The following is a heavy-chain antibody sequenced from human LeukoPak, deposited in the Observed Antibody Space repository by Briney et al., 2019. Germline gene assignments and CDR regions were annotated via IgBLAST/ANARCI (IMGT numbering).Heavy chain of an antibody. CDR3: ARDPSCDQGLDY. V-gene: IGHV6-1*01. CDR2: TFYRSKWIY. CDR1: GDSVSSNTAA. J-gene: IGHJ4*02. D-gene: IGHD3-16*01. Sequence: PSQTLSLTCAISGDSVSSNTAAWYWIRQSPSRGLEWLGRTFYRSKWIYEYAVSVRGRIIISVDTSENQFSLHLSSVTPEDTAVYYCARDPSCDQGLDYWGQGTLVTVSS.